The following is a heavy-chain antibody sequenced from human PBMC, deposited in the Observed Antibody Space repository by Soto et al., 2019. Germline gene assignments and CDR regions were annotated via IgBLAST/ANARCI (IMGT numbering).Heavy chain of an antibody. CDR3: ARDPGQDEAMDY. CDR1: GFTFSNFG. Sequence: QVQVVESGGGVVQPGRSLRLSCVASGFTFSNFGMHWVRQAPGKGLEWVAVIWHDGKNKYYADSAKGRFTVSRDNSKNTLYLQINSLTAEETAVYYCARDPGQDEAMDYWGQGTLVTVSS. V-gene: IGHV3-33*01. J-gene: IGHJ4*02. CDR2: IWHDGKNK.